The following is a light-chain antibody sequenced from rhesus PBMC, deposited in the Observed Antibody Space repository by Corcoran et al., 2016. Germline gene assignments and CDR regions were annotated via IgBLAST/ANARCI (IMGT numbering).Light chain of an antibody. CDR2: GAS. CDR1: QGITND. CDR3: QHYYPTPRALT. Sequence: DIQMTQSPSSLSASVGDRVTITCRASQGITNDLAWYQRKPGETPKLLIYGASSLQSGIPSRFRGSGAGTDFTLTISSLQPEDSATYYCQHYYPTPRALTFGGGTKVEIK. J-gene: IGKJ4*01. V-gene: IGKV1-33*02.